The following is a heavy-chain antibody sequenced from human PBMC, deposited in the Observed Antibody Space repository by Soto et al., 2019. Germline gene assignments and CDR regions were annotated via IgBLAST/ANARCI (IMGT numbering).Heavy chain of an antibody. CDR1: GFTVSSNY. V-gene: IGHV3-53*01. D-gene: IGHD3-22*01. Sequence: EVQLVESGGGLIQPGGSLRLSCAASGFTVSSNYMSWVRQAPGKGLEWVSVIYSGGSTYYADSVKGRFTISRDNSKNTLYLQMNSLRAEDTAVHYCASSHYDSSGYSLDYFDYWGQGTLVTVSS. CDR2: IYSGGST. CDR3: ASSHYDSSGYSLDYFDY. J-gene: IGHJ4*02.